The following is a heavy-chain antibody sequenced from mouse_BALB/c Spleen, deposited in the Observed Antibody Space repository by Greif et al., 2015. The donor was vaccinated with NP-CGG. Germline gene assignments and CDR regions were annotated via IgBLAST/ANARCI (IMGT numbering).Heavy chain of an antibody. D-gene: IGHD2-5*01. CDR2: IHYSDST. Sequence: ESGPDLVKPSQSLSLTCAVTGYSITSGYSWHWIRQFPGNKLEWMGYIHYSDSTTYNPSLKSRISITRDTSKNHFFLQLNSVTTEDTATYYCARKGAYDNNWAWFAYWGLGTLVTVSA. CDR3: ARKGAYDNNWAWFAY. V-gene: IGHV3-1*02. J-gene: IGHJ3*01. CDR1: GYSITSGYS.